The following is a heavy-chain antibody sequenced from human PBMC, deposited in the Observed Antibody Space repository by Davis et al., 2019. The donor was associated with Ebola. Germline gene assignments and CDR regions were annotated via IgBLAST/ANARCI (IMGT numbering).Heavy chain of an antibody. J-gene: IGHJ4*02. CDR2: INPNSGGT. D-gene: IGHD3-10*01. Sequence: ASVKVSCKASGYTFTGYYMHWVRQAPGQGLEWMGWINPNSGGTNYAQKFQGWVTMTRDTSTSTAYMELRSLRSDDTAVYYCARARFRELLEDYWGQGTLVTVSS. V-gene: IGHV1-2*04. CDR3: ARARFRELLEDY. CDR1: GYTFTGYY.